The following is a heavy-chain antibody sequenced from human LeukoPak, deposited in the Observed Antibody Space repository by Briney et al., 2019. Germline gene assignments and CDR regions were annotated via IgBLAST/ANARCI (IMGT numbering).Heavy chain of an antibody. CDR3: ARHGPLYDIWSAQFYFDY. J-gene: IGHJ4*02. V-gene: IGHV4-59*08. CDR2: IYFSGTT. Sequence: SETLSLTCTVSGDSISTYYWSWIRQPPGKRLEWIGYIYFSGTTNYNPSLKSRVTISVDTSKNQFSLRLSSVTAADTALYYCARHGPLYDIWSAQFYFDYWDQGTLVTVSS. D-gene: IGHD3-3*01. CDR1: GDSISTYY.